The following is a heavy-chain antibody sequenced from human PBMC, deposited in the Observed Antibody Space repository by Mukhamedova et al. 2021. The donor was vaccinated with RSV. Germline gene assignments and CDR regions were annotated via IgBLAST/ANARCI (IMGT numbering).Heavy chain of an antibody. CDR3: ARAYRSTWGFDP. CDR2: ISRSNIYT. V-gene: IGHV3-11*06. J-gene: IGHJ5*02. CDR1: YY. D-gene: IGHD6-13*01. Sequence: YYMSWFRQAPGKGLEWVSYISRSNIYTKYADSVKGRFTISRDNAKNSLYLEMTSLTAEDTAVYYCARAYRSTWGFDPWGPGTLVT.